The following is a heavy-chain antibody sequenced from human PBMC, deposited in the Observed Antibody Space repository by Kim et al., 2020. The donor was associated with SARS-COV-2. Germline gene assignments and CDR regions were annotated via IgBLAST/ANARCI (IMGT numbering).Heavy chain of an antibody. V-gene: IGHV3-48*02. D-gene: IGHD2-2*01. Sequence: SVKGRFTISRDNAKNSLYLQMNSLRDEDTAVYYCARDLCSSTSCYPIPDYWGQGTLVTVSS. J-gene: IGHJ4*02. CDR3: ARDLCSSTSCYPIPDY.